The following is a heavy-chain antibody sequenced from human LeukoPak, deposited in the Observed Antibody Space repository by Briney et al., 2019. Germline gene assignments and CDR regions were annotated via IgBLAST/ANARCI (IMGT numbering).Heavy chain of an antibody. CDR2: MNPNSGNT. D-gene: IGHD2-2*01. V-gene: IGHV1-8*03. CDR3: ARGAGRYCSSTSCYSNWFDP. CDR1: GYTFTSCD. Sequence: ASVKVSCKASGYTFTSCDINWVRQATGQGLEWMGWMNPNSGNTGYAQKFQGRVTITRNTSISTAYMELSSLRSEDTAVYYCARGAGRYCSSTSCYSNWFDPWGQGTLVTVSS. J-gene: IGHJ5*02.